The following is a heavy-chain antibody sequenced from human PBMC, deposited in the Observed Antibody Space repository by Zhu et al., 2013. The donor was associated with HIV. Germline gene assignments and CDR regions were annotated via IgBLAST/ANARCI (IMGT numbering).Heavy chain of an antibody. D-gene: IGHD1-20*01. J-gene: IGHJ5*02. CDR3: ARESRTYNWNDGWFDP. Sequence: QVQLVQSGAEVKKPGASVKVSCKASGYTFTGYYMHWVRQAPGQGLEWMGWINPNSGGTNYAQKFQGRVTMTRDTSISTAYMELSRLRSDDTAVYYCARESRTYNWNDGWFDPWGQGTLVTVSS. CDR2: INPNSGGT. V-gene: IGHV1-2*02. CDR1: GYTFTGYY.